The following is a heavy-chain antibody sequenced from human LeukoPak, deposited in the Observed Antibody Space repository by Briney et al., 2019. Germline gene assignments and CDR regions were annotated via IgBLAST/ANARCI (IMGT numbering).Heavy chain of an antibody. CDR3: ARVTICSGGSCYPQDDY. CDR2: IYSGGST. J-gene: IGHJ4*02. V-gene: IGHV3-53*01. Sequence: GGSLRLSCAASGFTVSSNYMSWVRQAPGKGLEWVSVIYSGGSTYYADSVKGRFTISRDNSKNTLYLQMNSLSAEDTAVYYCARVTICSGGSCYPQDDYWGQGTLVTVSS. CDR1: GFTVSSNY. D-gene: IGHD2-15*01.